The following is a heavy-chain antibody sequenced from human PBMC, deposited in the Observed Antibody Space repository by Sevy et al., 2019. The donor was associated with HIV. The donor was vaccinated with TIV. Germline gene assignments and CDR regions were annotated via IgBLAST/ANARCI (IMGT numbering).Heavy chain of an antibody. J-gene: IGHJ6*02. CDR3: ARAGDIVEVAAHYGMDV. V-gene: IGHV3-33*01. CDR2: IWYEGINK. Sequence: GGSLRLSCAASGFTFSSYGMHWVRQAPGKGLEWVAVIWYEGINKYYGDSVKGRFTISRDNSKNTVYLQMTNLRAEDTAVYYCARAGDIVEVAAHYGMDVWGQGTTVTVSS. D-gene: IGHD2-15*01. CDR1: GFTFSSYG.